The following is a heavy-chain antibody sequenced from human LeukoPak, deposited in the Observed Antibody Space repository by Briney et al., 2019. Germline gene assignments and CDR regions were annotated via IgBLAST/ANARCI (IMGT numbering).Heavy chain of an antibody. CDR2: IYYSGST. CDR3: ARIGPAATIDY. CDR1: GGSISSGDYY. D-gene: IGHD2-2*01. Sequence: SETLSLTCTVSGGSISSGDYYWSWLRQPPGKGLEWIGYIYYSGSTYYNPSLKSRVTISVDTSKNQFSLKLSSVTAADTAVYYCARIGPAATIDYWGQGTLVTVSS. V-gene: IGHV4-30-4*01. J-gene: IGHJ4*02.